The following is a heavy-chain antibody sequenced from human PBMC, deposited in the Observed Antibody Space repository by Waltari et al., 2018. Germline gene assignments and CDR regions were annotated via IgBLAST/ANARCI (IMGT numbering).Heavy chain of an antibody. CDR3: AKEDYYDSSGYSRWFDP. CDR1: GFNFDDYA. Sequence: EVQLVESGGGLVQPGRSLRLSCAASGFNFDDYAMHWVRQTPGKGPEWVSGISGNGASVGYADSVKGRFTISRDNAKNSLYLQMNSLRADDTALYYCAKEDYYDSSGYSRWFDPWGQGTLVTVSS. V-gene: IGHV3-9*01. CDR2: ISGNGASV. J-gene: IGHJ5*02. D-gene: IGHD3-22*01.